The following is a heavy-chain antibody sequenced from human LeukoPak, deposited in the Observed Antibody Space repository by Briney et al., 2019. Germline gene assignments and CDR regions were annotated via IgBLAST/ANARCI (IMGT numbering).Heavy chain of an antibody. CDR3: VRDLSGQDDY. Sequence: ASVTVSCKASGYTFTGYYIHWVRQAPGQGLEWMGWIHPNSGGTNCAQKFQDRITMTRDTSISTAYMELSRLRSDDTAVYHCVRDLSGQDDYWGQGTLVTVSS. V-gene: IGHV1-2*02. J-gene: IGHJ4*02. CDR2: IHPNSGGT. CDR1: GYTFTGYY. D-gene: IGHD6-19*01.